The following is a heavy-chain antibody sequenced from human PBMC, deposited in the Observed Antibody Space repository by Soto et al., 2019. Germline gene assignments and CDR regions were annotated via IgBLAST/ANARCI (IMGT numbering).Heavy chain of an antibody. J-gene: IGHJ4*02. CDR2: ISWNSGSI. V-gene: IGHV3-9*01. Sequence: GGSLRLSCAASGFTFDDYAMHWVRQAPGKGLEWVSGISWNSGSIGYADSVKGRFTISRDNAKNSLYLQMNSLRAEDTALYYCAKGSPYCSSTSCYTGYFDYWRQGTLVTVSS. CDR1: GFTFDDYA. D-gene: IGHD2-2*02. CDR3: AKGSPYCSSTSCYTGYFDY.